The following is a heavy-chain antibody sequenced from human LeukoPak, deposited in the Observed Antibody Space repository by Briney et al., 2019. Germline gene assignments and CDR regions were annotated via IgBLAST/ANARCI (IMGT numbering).Heavy chain of an antibody. CDR3: ARVIEVVVAATPANWFDP. J-gene: IGHJ5*02. Sequence: GASVKVSCKASGYTFTSYAMNWVRQAPGQGLEWMGWINTNTGNPTYAQGFTGRSVFSLDTSVSTAYLQISSLKAEDTAVYYCARVIEVVVAATPANWFDPWGQGTLVTVSS. CDR1: GYTFTSYA. CDR2: INTNTGNP. V-gene: IGHV7-4-1*02. D-gene: IGHD2-15*01.